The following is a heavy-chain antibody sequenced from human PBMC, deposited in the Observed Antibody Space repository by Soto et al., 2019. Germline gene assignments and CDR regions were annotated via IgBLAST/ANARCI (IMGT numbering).Heavy chain of an antibody. D-gene: IGHD2-21*02. J-gene: IGHJ4*02. CDR2: IYYSGST. CDR3: ARDPYCGGDCYSGGFDY. Sequence: SETLSLTCTVSGGSISSGDYYWSWIRQPPGKGLEWIGYIYYSGSTYYNPSLKSRVTISVDTSKNQFSLKLSSVTAADTAVYYCARDPYCGGDCYSGGFDYWGQGTLVTVSS. CDR1: GGSISSGDYY. V-gene: IGHV4-30-4*01.